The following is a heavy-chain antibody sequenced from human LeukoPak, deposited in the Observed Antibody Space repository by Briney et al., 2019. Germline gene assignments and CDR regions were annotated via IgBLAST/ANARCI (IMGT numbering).Heavy chain of an antibody. D-gene: IGHD6-13*01. CDR3: ARSSGYSSSGGLNWFDT. CDR1: GGSISSSSYY. Sequence: KPSETLSLTCTVSGGSISSSSYYWGWIRQPPGKGLEWIGSIYYSGSTYYNPSLKSRGTISVDTSKNQFSLKLSSVTAADTAVYYCARSSGYSSSGGLNWFDTWGQGTLVTVSS. CDR2: IYYSGST. J-gene: IGHJ5*02. V-gene: IGHV4-39*01.